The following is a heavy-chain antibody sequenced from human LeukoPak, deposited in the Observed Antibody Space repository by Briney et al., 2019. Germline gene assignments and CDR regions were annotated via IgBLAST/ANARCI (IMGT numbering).Heavy chain of an antibody. CDR3: ARDGSSGRGYYYYYGMDV. V-gene: IGHV3-53*01. CDR2: MHSVGTT. J-gene: IGHJ6*04. CDR1: GFTVNTNY. Sequence: GGSLRLSCAASGFTVNTNYMSWVRQAPGKGLEWVSIMHSVGTTYYADSVKGRFTFSRDNSKNTLNLQMNNLRAEDTAVYYCARDGSSGRGYYYYYGMDVWGEGTTVTVSS. D-gene: IGHD1-26*01.